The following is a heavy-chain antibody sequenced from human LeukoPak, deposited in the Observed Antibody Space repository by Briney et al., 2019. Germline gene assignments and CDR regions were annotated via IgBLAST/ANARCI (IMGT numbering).Heavy chain of an antibody. D-gene: IGHD5-18*01. CDR3: ARDPRSYGGMFDY. CDR2: IIQDGGEK. J-gene: IGHJ4*02. CDR1: GFTFSSYW. Sequence: GGSLRLSCAASGFTFSSYWMTWVRQAPGKGLEWVANIIQDGGEKYYVDSVKGRFTISRDNAKNSLYLQMNGLRAEDTAVYYCARDPRSYGGMFDYWGQGTLVTVSS. V-gene: IGHV3-7*01.